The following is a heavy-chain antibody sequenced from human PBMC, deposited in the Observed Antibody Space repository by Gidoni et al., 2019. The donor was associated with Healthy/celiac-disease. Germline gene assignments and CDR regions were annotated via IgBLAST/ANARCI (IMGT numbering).Heavy chain of an antibody. J-gene: IGHJ4*02. V-gene: IGHV3-15*01. CDR2: ITSKTDGGTT. CDR1: GCTFSNAW. CDR3: TTEVVTMVRGVMSG. Sequence: EVQLVESGGGLVKPGGAVRRACAAAGCTFSNAWMSWVRQAPGKGLEWVGRITSKTDGGTTDYAAPVKGRFTISRDDSTNTLYLQMNSLKTEDTAVYYCTTEVVTMVRGVMSGWGQGTLVTVSS. D-gene: IGHD3-10*01.